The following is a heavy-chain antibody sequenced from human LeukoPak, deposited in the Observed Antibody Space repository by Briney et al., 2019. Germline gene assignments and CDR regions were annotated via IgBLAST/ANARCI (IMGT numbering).Heavy chain of an antibody. D-gene: IGHD5-24*01. CDR2: ISGSGGST. J-gene: IGHJ4*02. CDR1: GFTFSSYA. Sequence: PGGSLRLSCAASGFTFSSYAMSWVRQPPGKGLEWVSAISGSGGSTYYADSVKGRFTISRDNSKNTLYLQMNSLRAEDTAVYYCAKDRLATRTFDYWGQGTLVTVSS. CDR3: AKDRLATRTFDY. V-gene: IGHV3-23*01.